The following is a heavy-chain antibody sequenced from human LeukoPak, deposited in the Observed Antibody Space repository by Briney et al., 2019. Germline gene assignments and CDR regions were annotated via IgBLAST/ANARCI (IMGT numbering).Heavy chain of an antibody. CDR1: GSTFTRYY. Sequence: ASVKVSCKASGSTFTRYYIHWVRQAPGQGLDWMGMINPSSGSTRFAQMFQDRVTMTRDTSTSAVYMELSSLTSEDTAMYYCAKDAAPWAVVPAVIHDWGQGTLVTVST. D-gene: IGHD2-2*01. CDR3: AKDAAPWAVVPAVIHD. V-gene: IGHV1-46*01. CDR2: INPSSGST. J-gene: IGHJ4*02.